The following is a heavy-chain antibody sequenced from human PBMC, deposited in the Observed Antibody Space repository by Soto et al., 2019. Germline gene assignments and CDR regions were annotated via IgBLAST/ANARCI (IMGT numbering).Heavy chain of an antibody. CDR1: GFAFSSYA. CDR3: AKGILSATIGPYAMDV. V-gene: IGHV3-30*18. Sequence: QVQLVESGGGVVQPGASLRLSCEASGFAFSSYAMHWVRQAPGKGLEWVGVISYDGNYIYYADSVKGRFTISRDNSKNPLYVQVNSLRPEATAVYYCAKGILSATIGPYAMDVWGQGTTVTVSS. J-gene: IGHJ6*02. CDR2: ISYDGNYI. D-gene: IGHD3-16*01.